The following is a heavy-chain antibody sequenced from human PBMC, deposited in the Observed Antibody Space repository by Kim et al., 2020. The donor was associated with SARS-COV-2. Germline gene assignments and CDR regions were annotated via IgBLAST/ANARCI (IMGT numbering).Heavy chain of an antibody. J-gene: IGHJ4*02. D-gene: IGHD6-19*01. Sequence: GGSLRLSCAASGFTFSSYAMHWVRQAPGKGLEWVAVISYDGSNKYYADSVKGRFTISRDNSKNTLYLQMNSLRAEDTAVYYRARDLSGSGWTHDNYLDYWGQGTLVTVSS. CDR3: ARDLSGSGWTHDNYLDY. CDR1: GFTFSSYA. CDR2: ISYDGSNK. V-gene: IGHV3-30*04.